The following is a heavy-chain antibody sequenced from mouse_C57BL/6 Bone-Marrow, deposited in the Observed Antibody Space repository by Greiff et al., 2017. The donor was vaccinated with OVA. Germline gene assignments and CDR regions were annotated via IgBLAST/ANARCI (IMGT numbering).Heavy chain of an antibody. V-gene: IGHV1-19*01. D-gene: IGHD1-1*01. CDR1: GYTFTDYY. J-gene: IGHJ4*01. CDR3: ARRNYYGSSFYAMDY. CDR2: INPYNGGT. Sequence: VHVKQSGPVLVKPGASVKMSCKASGYTFTDYYMNWVKQSHGKSLEWIGVINPYNGGTSYNQKFKGKATLTVDKSSSTAYMELNSLTSEDSAVYYCARRNYYGSSFYAMDYWGQGTSVTVSS.